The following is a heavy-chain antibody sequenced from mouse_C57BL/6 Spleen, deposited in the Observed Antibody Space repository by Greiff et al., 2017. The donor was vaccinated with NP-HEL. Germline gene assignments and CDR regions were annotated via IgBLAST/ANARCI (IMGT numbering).Heavy chain of an antibody. CDR2: IDPSDSET. CDR3: AREGNYPFAY. Sequence: QVQLQQPGAELVRPGSSVKLSCKASGYTFTSYWMHWVKQRPIQGLEWIGNIDPSDSETHYNQKFKDKATMTVDKSSSTAYMQLSSLTSEDSAVYYCAREGNYPFAYWGQGTLVTVSA. J-gene: IGHJ3*01. V-gene: IGHV1-52*01. D-gene: IGHD2-1*01. CDR1: GYTFTSYW.